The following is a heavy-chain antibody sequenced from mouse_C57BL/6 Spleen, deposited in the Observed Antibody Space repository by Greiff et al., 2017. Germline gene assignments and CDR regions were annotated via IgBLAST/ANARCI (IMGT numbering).Heavy chain of an antibody. CDR2: IRNKANGYTT. J-gene: IGHJ4*01. D-gene: IGHD1-1*01. CDR1: GFTFTDYY. V-gene: IGHV7-3*01. Sequence: EVKVVESGGGLVQPGGSLSLSCAASGFTFTDYYMSWVRQPPGKALEWLGFIRNKANGYTTEYSASVKGRFTISRDNSQSILYLQMNALRAEDSATYYCARDYGLYYAMDYWGQGTSVTVSS. CDR3: ARDYGLYYAMDY.